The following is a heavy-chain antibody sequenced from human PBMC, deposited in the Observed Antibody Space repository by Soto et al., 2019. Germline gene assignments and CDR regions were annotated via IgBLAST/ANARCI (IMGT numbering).Heavy chain of an antibody. V-gene: IGHV4-4*02. Sequence: SETLSLTCAVTGGSISSSNWWTWVRQPPGEGLEWVGEISRSGTTNYKPSLKSRVSISVDKSGNEFSLNLGSVTAADTAMYYCARDSASSGVFTWGQGTMVTVSS. D-gene: IGHD6-19*01. J-gene: IGHJ3*01. CDR1: GGSISSSNW. CDR3: ARDSASSGVFT. CDR2: ISRSGTT.